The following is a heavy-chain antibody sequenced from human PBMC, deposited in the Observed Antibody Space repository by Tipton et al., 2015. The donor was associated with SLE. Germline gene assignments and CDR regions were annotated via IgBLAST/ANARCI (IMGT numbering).Heavy chain of an antibody. CDR1: GFTFRSFE. J-gene: IGHJ4*02. CDR3: ARGFQQGFDY. Sequence: SLRLSCTASGFTFRSFEINWVRQAPGKGLEWLSYIDGSGSTIYYADSVRGRFTISRDNSRDTVYLQMDSLRAEDTAVYYCARGFQQGFDYWGQGTLVTVSS. D-gene: IGHD6-13*01. CDR2: IDGSGSTI. V-gene: IGHV3-48*03.